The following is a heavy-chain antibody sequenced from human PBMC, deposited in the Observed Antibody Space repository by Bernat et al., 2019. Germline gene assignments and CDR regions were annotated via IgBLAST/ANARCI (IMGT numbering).Heavy chain of an antibody. J-gene: IGHJ6*02. CDR3: AGEEGVHVQALSIGPYNGGRVYYYCGMDV. CDR2: IIPIFGTA. V-gene: IGHV1-69*01. D-gene: IGHD3-22*01. Sequence: QVQLVQSGAEVKKPGSSVKVSCKASGGTFSSYAISWVRQAPGQGLEWMGGIIPIFGTANYAQKFQGRVTITADESTSTAYMELGSLRIEDTAVYYCAGEEGVHVQALSIGPYNGGRVYYYCGMDVWGQGTTVTVSS. CDR1: GGTFSSYA.